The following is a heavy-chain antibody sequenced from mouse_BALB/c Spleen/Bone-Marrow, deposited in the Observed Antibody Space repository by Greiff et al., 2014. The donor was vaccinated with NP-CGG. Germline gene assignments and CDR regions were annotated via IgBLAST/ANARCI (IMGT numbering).Heavy chain of an antibody. CDR1: GFTFTDYY. CDR3: ARDRGLLRFDY. D-gene: IGHD2-3*01. V-gene: IGHV7-3*02. Sequence: VQLKESGGGLVQPGGSLRLSCATSGFTFTDYYMSWVRQPPGKALEWLGFIRNKANGYTTEYSASVKGRFTISRDISQSILYLQMNTLRAEDSATYYCARDRGLLRFDYWGQGTTLTVSS. CDR2: IRNKANGYTT. J-gene: IGHJ2*01.